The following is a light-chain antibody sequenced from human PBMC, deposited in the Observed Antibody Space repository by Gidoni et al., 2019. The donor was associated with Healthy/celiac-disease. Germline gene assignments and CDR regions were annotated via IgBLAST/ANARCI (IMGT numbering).Light chain of an antibody. CDR3: QQSYSTYT. J-gene: IGKJ2*01. V-gene: IGKV1-39*01. CDR2: AAS. CDR1: QSIRNF. Sequence: DIQMTQSPSSLSASVGDRVTITCRASQSIRNFLNWYQQKPGKAPNLLIYAASSLQSGVPSRFSGSGSGTGFTLTIDSLQPEDFATYYCQQSYSTYTFGQGTKLEIK.